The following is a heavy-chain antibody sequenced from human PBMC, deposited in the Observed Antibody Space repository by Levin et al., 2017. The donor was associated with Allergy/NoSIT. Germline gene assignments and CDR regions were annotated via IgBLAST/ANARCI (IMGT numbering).Heavy chain of an antibody. CDR1: GFSINSYA. Sequence: TGGSLRLSCAASGFSINSYAIHWVRQAPGKGLEWVAVISHDGNDKYYADSVTGRFTISRDNSKNTLSLQMSSLRAEDTAVYYCAKGRGNFYYYYYGLDVWGQGTTVTVSS. CDR2: ISHDGNDK. J-gene: IGHJ6*02. V-gene: IGHV3-30*18. CDR3: AKGRGNFYYYYYGLDV. D-gene: IGHD4-23*01.